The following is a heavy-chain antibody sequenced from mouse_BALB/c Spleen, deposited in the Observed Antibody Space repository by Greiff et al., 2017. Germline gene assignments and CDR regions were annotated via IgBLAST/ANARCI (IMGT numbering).Heavy chain of an antibody. J-gene: IGHJ3*01. CDR2: ISSGGSYT. Sequence: EVKLVESGGGLVKPGGSLKLSCAASGFTFSSYAMSWVRQSPEKRLEWVAEISSGGSYTYYPDTVTGRFTISRDNAKNTLYLEMSSLRSEDTAMYYCAREGGLRRWFAYWGQGTLVTVSA. D-gene: IGHD2-4*01. V-gene: IGHV5-9-4*01. CDR3: AREGGLRRWFAY. CDR1: GFTFSSYA.